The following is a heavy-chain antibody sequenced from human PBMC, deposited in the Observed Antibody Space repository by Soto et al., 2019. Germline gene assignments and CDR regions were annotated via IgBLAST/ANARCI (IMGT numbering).Heavy chain of an antibody. V-gene: IGHV3-9*01. D-gene: IGHD4-17*01. Sequence: EVPLVESGGGLVQPGRSLRLSCAASGFTFDDYAMHWVRQAPGKGLEWVSGIKGRFTISRDNAKNSLYLQMNSLRAEDTALYYCAKWDDYGDRKEAFDIWGQGTMVTVSS. CDR3: AKWDDYGDRKEAFDI. J-gene: IGHJ3*02. CDR1: GFTFDDYA. CDR2: I.